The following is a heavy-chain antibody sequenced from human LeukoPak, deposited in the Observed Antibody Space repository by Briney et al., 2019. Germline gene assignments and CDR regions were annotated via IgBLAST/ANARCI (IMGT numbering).Heavy chain of an antibody. J-gene: IGHJ6*02. V-gene: IGHV4-39*01. D-gene: IGHD6-6*01. CDR1: GGSINY. Sequence: SETLSLTCTVSGGSINYGGWIRQPPGKGLEWIGSLYYSGTTHYNPSLKSRVTISVDTSKNQFSLKLSSVTAADTAVYYCAESAARRGYYYYYGMDVWGQGTTVTVSS. CDR2: LYYSGTT. CDR3: AESAARRGYYYYYGMDV.